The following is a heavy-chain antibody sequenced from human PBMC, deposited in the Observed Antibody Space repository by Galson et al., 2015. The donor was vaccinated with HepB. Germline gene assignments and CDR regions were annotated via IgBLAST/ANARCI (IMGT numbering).Heavy chain of an antibody. CDR2: IKQDGSEK. D-gene: IGHD5-18*01. CDR1: GFTFRHYW. V-gene: IGHV3-7*01. CDR3: ASGMDTAMVKQVGLDY. Sequence: SLRLSCAASGFTFRHYWMTWVRQAPGKGLEWVANIKQDGSEKYYVDSVKGRFTISRDNAKNSLYLQMNSLRAEDTAVYYCASGMDTAMVKQVGLDYWGQGTLVTVSS. J-gene: IGHJ4*02.